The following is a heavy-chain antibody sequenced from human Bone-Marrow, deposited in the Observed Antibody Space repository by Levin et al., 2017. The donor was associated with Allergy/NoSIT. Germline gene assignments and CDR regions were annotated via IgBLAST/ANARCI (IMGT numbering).Heavy chain of an antibody. CDR2: INHSGST. V-gene: IGHV4-34*01. CDR1: GGSFSGYY. Sequence: SETLSLTCAVYGGSFSGYYWSWIRQPPGKGLEWIGEINHSGSTNYNPSLKSRVTISVDTSKNQFSLKLSSVTAADTAVYYCAREVIVVVPAAIYPDYWGQGTLVTVSS. CDR3: AREVIVVVPAAIYPDY. D-gene: IGHD2-2*01. J-gene: IGHJ4*02.